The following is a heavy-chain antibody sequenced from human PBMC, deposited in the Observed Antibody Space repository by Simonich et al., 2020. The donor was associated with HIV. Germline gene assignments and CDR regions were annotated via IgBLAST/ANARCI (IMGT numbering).Heavy chain of an antibody. D-gene: IGHD3-16*01. V-gene: IGHV3-30*07. CDR2: ISYDGSNK. CDR3: ASGGSISSVRADDY. J-gene: IGHJ4*02. CDR1: GFTFSSYA. Sequence: QVQLVESGGGVVQPGRSLRLSCAASGFTFSSYAMHWVRQAPGKGLEWVAVISYDGSNKYYADSVKGRFTNSRDNSKNTLYLQMNSLRAEDTAVYYCASGGSISSVRADDYWGQGTLVTVSS.